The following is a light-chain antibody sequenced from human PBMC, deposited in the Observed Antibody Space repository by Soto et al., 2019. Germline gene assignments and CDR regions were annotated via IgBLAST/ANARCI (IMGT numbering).Light chain of an antibody. J-gene: IGLJ2*01. Sequence: QSALTQPASVSGSPGQSITISCTGTSSDVGGYNYVSWYQQHPGKAPKLMIYDVSNRPSGVSNRFSGSKSGNTASLTISGLQAEDEADYYCSSYTSSSTLGHVVFGGGTKLT. CDR1: SSDVGGYNY. CDR2: DVS. V-gene: IGLV2-14*01. CDR3: SSYTSSSTLGHVV.